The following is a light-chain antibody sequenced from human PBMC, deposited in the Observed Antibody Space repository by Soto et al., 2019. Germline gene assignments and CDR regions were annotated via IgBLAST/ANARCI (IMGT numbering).Light chain of an antibody. CDR1: SSDIGGYNY. J-gene: IGLJ1*01. Sequence: QSALTQPASVSGSPGQSITISCTGTSSDIGGYNYVSWYQQHPGKVPKLIIYEVTKRPSGVSNRFSGSKSGNTASLTISGLQPEDEADYYCSSYASGSLGVFGTGTKLTVL. CDR2: EVT. V-gene: IGLV2-14*01. CDR3: SSYASGSLGV.